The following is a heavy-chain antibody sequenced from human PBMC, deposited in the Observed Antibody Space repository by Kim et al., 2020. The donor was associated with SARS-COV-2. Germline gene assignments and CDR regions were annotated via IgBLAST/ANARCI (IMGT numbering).Heavy chain of an antibody. J-gene: IGHJ4*02. Sequence: GSDKYYVDSVKGRITISRDNAKNSLYLQMNSRGAEDTAVYYCARERPADYWGQGTLVTVSS. CDR2: GSDK. V-gene: IGHV3-7*01. CDR3: ARERPADY.